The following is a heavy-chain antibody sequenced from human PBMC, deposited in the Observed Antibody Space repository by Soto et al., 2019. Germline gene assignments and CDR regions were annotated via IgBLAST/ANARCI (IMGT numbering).Heavy chain of an antibody. CDR3: AKDSQSVSVSAARVYGMGV. Sequence: GGSLRLSCAGSGFTFSSYAMTWVRQAPGKGLEWVSTLSDSGAHTYYADSVKGRFTISRDNPKNTLYLDMNSLRAEDTAVYYCAKDSQSVSVSAARVYGMGVWGQGTTVTVSS. CDR2: LSDSGAHT. CDR1: GFTFSSYA. V-gene: IGHV3-23*01. J-gene: IGHJ6*02. D-gene: IGHD2-2*01.